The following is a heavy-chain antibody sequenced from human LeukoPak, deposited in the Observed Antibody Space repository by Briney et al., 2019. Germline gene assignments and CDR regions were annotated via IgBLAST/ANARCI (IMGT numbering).Heavy chain of an antibody. J-gene: IGHJ4*02. CDR3: TRARRVRPTEMI. CDR1: GGSFSGFH. V-gene: IGHV4-34*01. Sequence: SETLSLTCAVSGGSFSGFHWSWIRQPPGKGLEWIGEINHSGSTNYNPSLKSRVTISVDMSKNQFTLKLSSVTAADTAVYYCTRARRVRPTEMIWGQGTLLTVSS. CDR2: INHSGST. D-gene: IGHD4-17*01.